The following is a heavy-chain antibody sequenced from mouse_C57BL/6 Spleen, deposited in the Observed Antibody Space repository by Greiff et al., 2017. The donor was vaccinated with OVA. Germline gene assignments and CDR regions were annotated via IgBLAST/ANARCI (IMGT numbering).Heavy chain of an antibody. Sequence: EVKLLESGPGLVKPSQSLSLTCSVTGYSITSGYYWNWIRQFPGNKLEWMGYISYDGSHNYNPSLKNRISITRDTSKNQFFLKLNSVTTEDTATYYCARGDYDYSYYFDYWGQGTTLTVSS. CDR2: ISYDGSH. D-gene: IGHD2-4*01. J-gene: IGHJ2*01. CDR3: ARGDYDYSYYFDY. V-gene: IGHV3-6*01. CDR1: GYSITSGYY.